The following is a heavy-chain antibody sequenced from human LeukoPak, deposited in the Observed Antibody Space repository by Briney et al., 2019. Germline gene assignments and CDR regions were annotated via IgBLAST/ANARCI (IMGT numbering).Heavy chain of an antibody. D-gene: IGHD3-10*01. Sequence: PSETLSLTCTVSGDSLSSNHYYWGWVRQPPGKGLEWIGSGTTYYNPSLKSRVTISVDTSKNQSSLKLSSVTAADTAVSYCARIGGYMFRGVTNWFHPGGGGTRVTVSS. CDR3: ARIGGYMFRGVTNWFHP. J-gene: IGHJ5*02. V-gene: IGHV4-39*01. CDR2: GTT. CDR1: GDSLSSNHYY.